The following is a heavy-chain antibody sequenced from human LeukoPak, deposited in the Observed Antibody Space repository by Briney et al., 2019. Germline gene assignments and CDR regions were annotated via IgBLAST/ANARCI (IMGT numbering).Heavy chain of an antibody. CDR3: ARLRFYDSSGYSPGYYMDV. CDR1: GGSMFSFH. J-gene: IGHJ6*03. D-gene: IGHD3-22*01. Sequence: NPSETLSLTCTVSGGSMFSFHWSWIRQSAGKGLEWIGHIYVSGTTTYNPSLKGRGTMSVNTSKNQVSLRLSSVTAADTAVYYGARLRFYDSSGYSPGYYMDVWGKGTTVIVS. CDR2: IYVSGTT. V-gene: IGHV4-4*07.